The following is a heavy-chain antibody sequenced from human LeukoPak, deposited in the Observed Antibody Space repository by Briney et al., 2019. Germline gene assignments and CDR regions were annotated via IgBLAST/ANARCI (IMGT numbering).Heavy chain of an antibody. CDR1: GFTFSSYT. CDR3: ARDQEWLVRYFDY. V-gene: IGHV3-48*04. CDR2: ISTTSSTI. J-gene: IGHJ4*02. D-gene: IGHD6-19*01. Sequence: GGSLRLSCAGSGFTFSSYTMNWVRQAPGKGLEWVSHISTTSSTIYYADSVKGRFTISRDNAKNSLYLQMNSLRAEDTAVYYCARDQEWLVRYFDYWGQGTLVTVSS.